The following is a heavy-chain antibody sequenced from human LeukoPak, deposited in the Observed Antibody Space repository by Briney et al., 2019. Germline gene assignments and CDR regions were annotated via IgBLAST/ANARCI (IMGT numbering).Heavy chain of an antibody. V-gene: IGHV3-33*01. CDR1: GFTFSSYG. J-gene: IGHJ3*02. Sequence: SGGSLRLSCAASGFTFSSYGMHWVRQAPGKGLEWVAVIWYDGSNKYYADSVKGRFTISRDNSKNTLYLQMNSLRAEDTAVYYCAGSLVVVPAIDAFDIWGQGTMVTVSS. D-gene: IGHD2-2*01. CDR2: IWYDGSNK. CDR3: AGSLVVVPAIDAFDI.